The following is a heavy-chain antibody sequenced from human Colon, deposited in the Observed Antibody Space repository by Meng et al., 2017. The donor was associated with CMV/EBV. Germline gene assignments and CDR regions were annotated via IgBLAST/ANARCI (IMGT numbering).Heavy chain of an antibody. V-gene: IGHV4-61*02. Sequence: QVQLQESGPGLVKPSQTLSLTCTVSGGSISSGSHYCTWIRQPAGKGLEWIGRIYTSGSTDYNPSLGSRFTISLDTSKNQFSLKLISVTAADTAVYYCARGTDYGDYYYWGQGTLVTVSS. CDR1: GGSISSGSHY. J-gene: IGHJ4*02. CDR2: IYTSGST. CDR3: ARGTDYGDYYY. D-gene: IGHD4-17*01.